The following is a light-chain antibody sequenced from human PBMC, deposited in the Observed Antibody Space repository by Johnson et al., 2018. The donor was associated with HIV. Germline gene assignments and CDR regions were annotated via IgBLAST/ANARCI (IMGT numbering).Light chain of an antibody. CDR1: SSNIGNNY. Sequence: QSLLTQPPSVSAAPGQKVTIPCSGSSSNIGNNYASWYQQVPGTAPKLLIYDNNKRPSGITDRFSGSKSGTSATLGITGLQTGDEADYYCGTWDSSLSAGVCGTGTKVTVL. CDR3: GTWDSSLSAGV. J-gene: IGLJ1*01. CDR2: DNN. V-gene: IGLV1-51*01.